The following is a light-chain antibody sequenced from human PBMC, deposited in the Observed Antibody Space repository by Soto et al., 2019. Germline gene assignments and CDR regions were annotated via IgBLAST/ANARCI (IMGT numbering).Light chain of an antibody. Sequence: LTQSPVTLSLSPRERATLSCRASQSVRSTLLAWYQHKPGQAPRLVIYGASKRATGIPDRFSGSGSGTDFTLTISRLEPEDFAVYYCQQYGGSPRPFGQVGKVDVK. V-gene: IGKV3-20*01. J-gene: IGKJ1*01. CDR1: QSVRSTL. CDR3: QQYGGSPRP. CDR2: GAS.